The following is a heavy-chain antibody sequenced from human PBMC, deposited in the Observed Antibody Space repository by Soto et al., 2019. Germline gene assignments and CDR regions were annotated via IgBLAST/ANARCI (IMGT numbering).Heavy chain of an antibody. J-gene: IGHJ4*02. CDR1: GSYISSSNC. V-gene: IGHV4-4*02. CDR3: AHILSGSQFNY. D-gene: IGHD3-9*01. Sequence: PSETLALTCVVSGSYISSSNCWSWVREPPGKRLEWIGEIYHSGRTNYHPSLKSRATISVDTSKNQFSLKVNSVIAADTAIYYCAHILSGSQFNYWGQGTPVTVSS. CDR2: IYHSGRT.